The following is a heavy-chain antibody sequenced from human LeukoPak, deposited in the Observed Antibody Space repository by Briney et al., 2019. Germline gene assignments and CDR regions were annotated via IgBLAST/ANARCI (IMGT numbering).Heavy chain of an antibody. CDR2: MNPNSGNT. CDR1: GYTFTSYD. CDR3: ARGQEDCSGGSCYWVPVNLYYYYYGMNV. D-gene: IGHD2-15*01. V-gene: IGHV1-8*01. Sequence: ASVKVSCKASGYTFTSYDINWVRQATGQGLEWMGWMNPNSGNTGYAQKFQGRVTMTRNTSISTAYMELSSLRSEDTAVYYCARGQEDCSGGSCYWVPVNLYYYYYGMNVWGQGTTVTVSS. J-gene: IGHJ6*02.